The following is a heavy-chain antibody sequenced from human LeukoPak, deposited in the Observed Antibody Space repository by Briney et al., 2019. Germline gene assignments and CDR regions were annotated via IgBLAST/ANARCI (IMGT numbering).Heavy chain of an antibody. CDR2: IYYSGIT. CDR1: GGSISSYY. CDR3: ARAGRWEGRPHAFDI. Sequence: KPSETLSLTCTVSGGSISSYYWNWIRQPPGKGLEWIGYIYYSGITNYNPSLKSRVTISVDTSESQFSLKLTSVTAADTAVYYCARAGRWEGRPHAFDIWGQGTMVTVSS. D-gene: IGHD1-26*01. J-gene: IGHJ3*02. V-gene: IGHV4-59*01.